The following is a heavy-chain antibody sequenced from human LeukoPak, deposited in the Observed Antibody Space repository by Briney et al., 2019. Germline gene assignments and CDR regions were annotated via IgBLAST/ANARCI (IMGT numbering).Heavy chain of an antibody. CDR3: ARGGRPRYDSSGYYLLSDY. J-gene: IGHJ4*02. D-gene: IGHD3-22*01. V-gene: IGHV1-18*01. CDR2: ISAYNGNT. Sequence: GASVKVSCKASGYTFTNYGISWVRQAPGQGLEWMGWISAYNGNTNYGQKFQGRVTMTTDTSTSTTYMELRSLRSDDTAIYYCARGGRPRYDSSGYYLLSDYWGPGTPVTVSS. CDR1: GYTFTNYG.